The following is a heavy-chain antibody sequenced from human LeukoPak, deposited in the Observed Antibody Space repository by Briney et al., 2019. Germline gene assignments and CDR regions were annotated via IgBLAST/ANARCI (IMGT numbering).Heavy chain of an antibody. J-gene: IGHJ4*02. V-gene: IGHV3-23*01. CDR2: INYNGGGT. CDR3: AKGSGLGGTNVDY. CDR1: GFTFSSYG. Sequence: GGSLRLSCAASGFTFSSYGMSWVRQAPGKGLEWVSLINYNGGGTYYADSVKGRFTISRDNSKNTLYMQMNSLRAEDTAVYYCAKGSGLGGTNVDYWGQGTLVTVSS. D-gene: IGHD3-3*01.